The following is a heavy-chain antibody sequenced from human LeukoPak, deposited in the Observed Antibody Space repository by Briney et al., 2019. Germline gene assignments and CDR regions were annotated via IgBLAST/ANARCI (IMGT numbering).Heavy chain of an antibody. CDR1: GFTLSRQW. V-gene: IGHV3-7*01. D-gene: IGHD4-17*01. Sequence: PGGSLRLSCAASGFTLSRQWMGWVRQAPGKGPEWVASIKQDGSQYYVDSVKGRFIISRDNAKNSLYLQKNSLRAEDTAVYSCARGPDYGDRLDFFDYWGQGTLVTVSS. J-gene: IGHJ4*02. CDR2: IKQDGSQ. CDR3: ARGPDYGDRLDFFDY.